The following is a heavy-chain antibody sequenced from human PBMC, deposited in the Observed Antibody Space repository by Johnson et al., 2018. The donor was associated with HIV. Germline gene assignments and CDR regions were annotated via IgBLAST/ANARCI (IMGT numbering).Heavy chain of an antibody. J-gene: IGHJ3*02. CDR1: GFSVSNTY. CDR2: IYSGGTT. V-gene: IGHV3-66*02. D-gene: IGHD3-22*01. Sequence: VQLVESGGGLVQPGGSLRLSCGASGFSVSNTYMNWVRQAPGKGLEWVSVIYSGGTTYYADSVKGRFTISRDNSKNTLYLQMNSLRAEDTAVYYCARDGPYYDSSGYYYGTVFYAFDIWGQGTMVTVSS. CDR3: ARDGPYYDSSGYYYGTVFYAFDI.